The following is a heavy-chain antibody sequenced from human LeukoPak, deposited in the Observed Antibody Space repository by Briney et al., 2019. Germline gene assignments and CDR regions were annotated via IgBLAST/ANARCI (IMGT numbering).Heavy chain of an antibody. CDR1: GGSISSSNW. CDR2: IYHSGST. Sequence: PSETLSLTCAVSGGSISSSNWWSWVRQPPGKGLEWIGEIYHSGSTNYNPSLKSRVTISVDTSKNQFSLQLNSVTPEDTAVYYCARSPRDAPYSGSYYFDGWGQGSLVTVSS. V-gene: IGHV4-4*02. D-gene: IGHD1-26*01. J-gene: IGHJ4*02. CDR3: ARSPRDAPYSGSYYFDG.